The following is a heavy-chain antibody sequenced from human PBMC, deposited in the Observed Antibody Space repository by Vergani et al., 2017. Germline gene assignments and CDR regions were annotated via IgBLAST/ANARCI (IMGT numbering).Heavy chain of an antibody. J-gene: IGHJ4*02. Sequence: EVQLVESGGGLVQPGRSLRLSCTASGFTFGDYAMSWFRQAPGKGLEWVGFIRSKAYGGTTEYAASVKGRFSISRDNSKNTLYLQMNSLRAEDTAVYYCAKDGSDGILFDYWGQGTLVTVSS. CDR2: IRSKAYGGTT. D-gene: IGHD5-18*01. CDR3: AKDGSDGILFDY. V-gene: IGHV3-49*03. CDR1: GFTFGDYA.